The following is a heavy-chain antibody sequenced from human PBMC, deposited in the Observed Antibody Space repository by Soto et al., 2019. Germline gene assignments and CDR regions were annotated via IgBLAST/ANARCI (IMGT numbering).Heavy chain of an antibody. Sequence: PSETLSLTCAVYGGSFSCYYWSWIRQPPGKGLEWIGEINHSGSTNYNPSLKSRVTISVDTSKNQFSLKLSSVTAADTAVYYCARGKYYYDSSGYYLPVYFDYWGQGTLVTVSS. D-gene: IGHD3-22*01. CDR2: INHSGST. CDR1: GGSFSCYY. V-gene: IGHV4-34*01. J-gene: IGHJ4*02. CDR3: ARGKYYYDSSGYYLPVYFDY.